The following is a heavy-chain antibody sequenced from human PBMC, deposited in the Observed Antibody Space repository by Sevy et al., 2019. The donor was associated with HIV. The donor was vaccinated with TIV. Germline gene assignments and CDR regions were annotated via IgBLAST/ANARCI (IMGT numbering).Heavy chain of an antibody. Sequence: SETLSLTCTVSGGSISSSSYYWGWIRQPPGKGLEWIGSIYYSGSTYYNPSLKSRVTISVDTSKNQFSLKLSSVTAADTAVYYCARAYYYGSGGHFDYWGQGTLVTVSS. J-gene: IGHJ4*02. V-gene: IGHV4-39*01. CDR1: GGSISSSSYY. D-gene: IGHD3-10*01. CDR3: ARAYYYGSGGHFDY. CDR2: IYYSGST.